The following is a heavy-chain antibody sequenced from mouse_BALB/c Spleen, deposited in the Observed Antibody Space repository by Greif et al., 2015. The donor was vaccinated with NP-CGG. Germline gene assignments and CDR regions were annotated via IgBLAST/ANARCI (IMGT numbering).Heavy chain of an antibody. V-gene: IGHV1-54*01. CDR1: GYAFTNYL. Sequence: QVQLQQPGAELVRPGTSVKVSCKASGYAFTNYLIEWVKQRPGQGLEWIGVINPGSGGTNYNEKFKGKATLTADKSSSTAYMQLSSLTSDDSAVYFCARAHYDYSSWFAYWGQGTLVTVSA. J-gene: IGHJ3*01. D-gene: IGHD2-4*01. CDR3: ARAHYDYSSWFAY. CDR2: INPGSGGT.